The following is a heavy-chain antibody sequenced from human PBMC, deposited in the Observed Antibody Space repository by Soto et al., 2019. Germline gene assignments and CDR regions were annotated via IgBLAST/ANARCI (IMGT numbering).Heavy chain of an antibody. CDR2: IYYTGST. J-gene: IGHJ5*02. CDR1: GGSINSSSYY. CDR3: AITRYFDWLPP. V-gene: IGHV4-39*01. Sequence: QLQLQESGPGLVKPSETLSLTCTVSGGSINSSSYYWGWIRQPPGKGLEWIGSIYYTGSTYYNPSIKGRVTISVDTSKNQFALKLSSVTAADTAVYYCAITRYFDWLPPWGQGTLVIVSS. D-gene: IGHD3-9*01.